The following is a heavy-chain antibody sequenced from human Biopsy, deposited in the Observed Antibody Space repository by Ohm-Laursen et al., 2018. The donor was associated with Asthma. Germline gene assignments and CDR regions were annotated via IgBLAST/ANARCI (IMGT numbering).Heavy chain of an antibody. Sequence: SQTLSLTCSVSGYSISNGGYYWTWVRQRPGKGLEWIGNIYHRGNTKYNPSLKSRLSFSVDTSKNQFSLKLSSVTAADTAVYYCARDLSFYDSSGYYRRWFDPWGRGTLVTVSS. D-gene: IGHD3-22*01. V-gene: IGHV4-31*03. CDR1: GYSISNGGYY. CDR2: IYHRGNT. J-gene: IGHJ5*02. CDR3: ARDLSFYDSSGYYRRWFDP.